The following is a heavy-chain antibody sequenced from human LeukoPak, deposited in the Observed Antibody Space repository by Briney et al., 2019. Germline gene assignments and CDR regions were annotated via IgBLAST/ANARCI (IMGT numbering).Heavy chain of an antibody. D-gene: IGHD2-2*01. V-gene: IGHV4-4*02. J-gene: IGHJ6*03. CDR2: IYHSGST. Sequence: SETLSLTCAVSGGSISSSNWWSWVRQPPGKGLEWIGEIYHSGSTYYNPSLKSRVTISVDRSKNQFSLKLSSVTAADTAVYYCAREIIVVDYGDKNYYYYYMDVWGKGTTVTVSS. CDR1: GGSISSSNW. CDR3: AREIIVVDYGDKNYYYYYMDV.